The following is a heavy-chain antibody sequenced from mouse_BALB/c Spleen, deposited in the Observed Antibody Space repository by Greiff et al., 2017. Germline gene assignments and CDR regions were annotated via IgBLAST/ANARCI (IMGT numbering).Heavy chain of an antibody. CDR1: GFTFTDYY. V-gene: IGHV7-3*02. D-gene: IGHD2-3*01. Sequence: EVKLMESGGGLVQPGGSLRLSCATSGFTFTDYYMSWVRQPPGKALEWLGFIRNKANGYTTEYSASVKGRFTISRDNSQSILYLQMNTLRAEDSATYYCARDNDVYFDYWGQGTTLTVSS. J-gene: IGHJ2*01. CDR3: ARDNDVYFDY. CDR2: IRNKANGYTT.